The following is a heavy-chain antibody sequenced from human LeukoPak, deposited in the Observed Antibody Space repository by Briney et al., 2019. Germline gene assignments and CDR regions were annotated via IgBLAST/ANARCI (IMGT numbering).Heavy chain of an antibody. D-gene: IGHD5-12*01. CDR1: GFTFSSYA. J-gene: IGHJ4*02. CDR2: ISGSGGST. CDR3: AKDRGVATRAIFDY. V-gene: IGHV3-23*01. Sequence: PGGSLRLSCAASGFTFSSYAMSRVRQAPGKRLEWVSAISGSGGSTYYADSVKGRFTISRDNSKNTLYLQMNSLRAEDTAVYYCAKDRGVATRAIFDYWGQGTLVTVSS.